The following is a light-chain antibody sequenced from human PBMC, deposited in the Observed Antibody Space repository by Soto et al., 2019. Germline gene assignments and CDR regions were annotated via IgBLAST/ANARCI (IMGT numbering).Light chain of an antibody. CDR1: QSVGTY. CDR2: DSS. CDR3: QQYDNSPQIT. V-gene: IGKV3D-20*01. J-gene: IGKJ5*01. Sequence: IVLTQSPAALSLSPGGRGTRVCGASQSVGTYIAWYKKKPGLAPRIVLFDSSTRATGIPHRFSGSGSGTDFTLTISRLEPEDFAVYFCQQYDNSPQITFGQGTRLEIK.